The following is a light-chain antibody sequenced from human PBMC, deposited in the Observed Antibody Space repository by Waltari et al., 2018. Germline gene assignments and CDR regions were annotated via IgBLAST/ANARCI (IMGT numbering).Light chain of an antibody. CDR3: QKYERLPAT. CDR2: ETS. J-gene: IGKJ1*01. CDR1: QSISKY. Sequence: EIMLTQSPATLSLSPGERATLSCRASQSISKYLAWYQQKPCQAPRLLIYETSRRATGIPDRLSGSGSGTDFSLTISRLEPEDFAVYYCQKYERLPATFGQGTKVEFK. V-gene: IGKV3-20*01.